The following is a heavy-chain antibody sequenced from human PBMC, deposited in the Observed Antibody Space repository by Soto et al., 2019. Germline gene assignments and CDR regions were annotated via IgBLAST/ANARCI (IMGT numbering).Heavy chain of an antibody. CDR2: IDAGSGNT. D-gene: IGHD2-2*01. CDR3: ARVGSCISTSGQYYYGMDV. CDR1: GFTFSSSA. J-gene: IGHJ6*02. V-gene: IGHV1-58*02. Sequence: VEICSEASGFTFSSSAMQWALQARGQRLEWIGWIDAGSGNTKYSQKFQGRVTITRDTSASTAYMELSSLRSEDTAVYYCARVGSCISTSGQYYYGMDVWAQGTTVTVSS.